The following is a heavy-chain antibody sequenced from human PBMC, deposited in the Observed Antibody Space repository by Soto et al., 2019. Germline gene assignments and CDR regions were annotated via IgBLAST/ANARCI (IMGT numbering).Heavy chain of an antibody. Sequence: QVQLVQSGAEVKKPGSSVKVSCKASGGTFSSYAISWVRQAPGQGLEWMGGIIPIFGTANYAQKFQGRVTITEDEYTSTAYMELSRLSSEDTAVYYCARGRTQEAPYYSYGMDVWGQGTTGTVSS. V-gene: IGHV1-69*01. D-gene: IGHD1-7*01. CDR3: ARGRTQEAPYYSYGMDV. CDR1: GGTFSSYA. J-gene: IGHJ6*02. CDR2: IIPIFGTA.